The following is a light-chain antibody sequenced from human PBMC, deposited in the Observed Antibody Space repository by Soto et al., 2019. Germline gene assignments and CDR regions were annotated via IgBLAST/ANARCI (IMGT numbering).Light chain of an antibody. CDR3: QQYNNWPWT. Sequence: EIVITQSPSTLSVSPGERASLSCRASQFLSSYLAWYQQVPGQPPRLLIYGASTRATGIPARFSGSGSGTEFTLTISSLQSEDFAVYYCQQYNNWPWTFGQGTKVDIK. J-gene: IGKJ1*01. CDR2: GAS. V-gene: IGKV3-15*01. CDR1: QFLSSY.